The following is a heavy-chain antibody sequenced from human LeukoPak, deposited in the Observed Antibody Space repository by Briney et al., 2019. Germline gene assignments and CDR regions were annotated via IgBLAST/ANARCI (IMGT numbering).Heavy chain of an antibody. J-gene: IGHJ5*02. CDR3: ARDPRRGLSYIAAASFWFDL. V-gene: IGHV3-21*01. D-gene: IGHD6-13*01. CDR2: ISSSTTYI. Sequence: AGSLGLSCAASGFTFSSYSMHWVRQAPGKGLEWVSSISSSTTYIYYADSVRGRFTISRDNAKNSLSLQMNSLRAEDTAVYYCARDPRRGLSYIAAASFWFDLWGQGTLVTVSS. CDR1: GFTFSSYS.